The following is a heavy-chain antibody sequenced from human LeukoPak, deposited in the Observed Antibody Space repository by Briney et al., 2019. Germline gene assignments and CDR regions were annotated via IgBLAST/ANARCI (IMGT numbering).Heavy chain of an antibody. J-gene: IGHJ4*02. Sequence: SQTLSLTCAISGDSVSSNSAAWNWIRQSPSRGLEWLGRIYYRSKWYNDYAVSVKSRITINPDTSKNQFSLQLNSVTPEDTAVYYCASGYSSSWYAYDYWGQGTLVTVSS. V-gene: IGHV6-1*01. CDR1: GDSVSSNSAA. CDR2: IYYRSKWYN. CDR3: ASGYSSSWYAYDY. D-gene: IGHD6-13*01.